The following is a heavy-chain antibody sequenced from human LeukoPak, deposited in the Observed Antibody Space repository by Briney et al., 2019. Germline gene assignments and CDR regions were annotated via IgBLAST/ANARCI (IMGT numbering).Heavy chain of an antibody. V-gene: IGHV1-2*02. J-gene: IGHJ6*03. CDR3: ARAVSGGYDYPDYYYYYMDV. CDR2: INPNSGGT. CDR1: GYTFTGYY. D-gene: IGHD5-12*01. Sequence: ASVKVSCKASGYTFTGYYMHWVRQAPGQGLEWMGWINPNSGGTNYAQKFQGRVTMTRDTSISTAYMELSRLRSDDTAVYYCARAVSGGYDYPDYYYYYMDVWGKGTTVTVSS.